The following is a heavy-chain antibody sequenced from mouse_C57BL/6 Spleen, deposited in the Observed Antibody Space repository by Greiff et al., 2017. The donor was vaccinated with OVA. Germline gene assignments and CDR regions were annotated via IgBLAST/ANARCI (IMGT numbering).Heavy chain of an antibody. CDR1: GYTFTSYG. J-gene: IGHJ1*03. Sequence: VTLVESGAELARPGASVKLSCKASGYTFTSYGISWVKQRTGQGLEWIGEIYPRSGNTYYNEKFKGKATLTADKSSSTAYMELRSLTSEDSAVYFCARAYYSNYWYFDVWGTGTTVTVSS. CDR3: ARAYYSNYWYFDV. V-gene: IGHV1-81*01. CDR2: IYPRSGNT. D-gene: IGHD2-5*01.